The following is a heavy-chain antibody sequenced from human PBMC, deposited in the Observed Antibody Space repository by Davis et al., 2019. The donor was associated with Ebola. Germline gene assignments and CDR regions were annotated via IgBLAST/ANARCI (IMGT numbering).Heavy chain of an antibody. CDR3: ARAYCSGGSCYPWYFDL. D-gene: IGHD2-15*01. V-gene: IGHV4-59*01. CDR1: GGSISSYY. CDR2: IYYSGST. Sequence: MPGGSLRLSCTVSGGSISSYYWSWIRQPPGQGLEWIGYIYYSGSTNYNPSLKSRVTISVDTSKNQFSLKLSSVTAADTAVYYCARAYCSGGSCYPWYFDLWGRGTLVTVSS. J-gene: IGHJ2*01.